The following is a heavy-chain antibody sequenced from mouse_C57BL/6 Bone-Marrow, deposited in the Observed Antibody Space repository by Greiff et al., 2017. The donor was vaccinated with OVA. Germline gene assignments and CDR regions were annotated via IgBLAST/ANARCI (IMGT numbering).Heavy chain of an antibody. V-gene: IGHV1-26*01. Sequence: EVQLQQSGPELVKPGASVKISCKASGYTFTDYYMNWVQQSPGKSLEWIGDLNPNNGGTSYNQKFKGKATLTVDTSSSTAYMELRSLTSEGAAVYYCARGSSWFAYWGQGTLVTVSA. CDR3: ARGSSWFAY. D-gene: IGHD1-1*01. CDR2: LNPNNGGT. CDR1: GYTFTDYY. J-gene: IGHJ3*01.